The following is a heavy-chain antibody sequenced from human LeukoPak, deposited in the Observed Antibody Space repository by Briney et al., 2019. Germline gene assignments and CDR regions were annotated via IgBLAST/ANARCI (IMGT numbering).Heavy chain of an antibody. CDR3: ASRQGIAAAGTGGFDY. D-gene: IGHD6-13*01. CDR2: IYHSGST. Sequence: WVRQPPGKGLEWIGEIYHSGSTNYNPSLKSRVTISVDKSKNQFSLKLSSVTAADTAVYYCASRQGIAAAGTGGFDYWGQGTLVTVSS. J-gene: IGHJ4*02. V-gene: IGHV4-4*02.